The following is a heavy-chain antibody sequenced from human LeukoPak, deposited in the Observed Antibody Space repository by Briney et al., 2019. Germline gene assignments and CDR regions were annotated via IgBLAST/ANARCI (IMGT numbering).Heavy chain of an antibody. V-gene: IGHV3-30*01. CDR2: MSYDGGDK. CDR1: GFAFSTYA. Sequence: GRSLRLSCAASGFAFSTYAMHWVRQAPGKGLEGLAFMSYDGGDKYYAESVKGRFTISRDNSKNTLYLQMNSLRADDTAVYYCARDRPNSYQPGGYWGQGTLVTVSS. CDR3: ARDRPNSYQPGGY. D-gene: IGHD2-2*01. J-gene: IGHJ4*02.